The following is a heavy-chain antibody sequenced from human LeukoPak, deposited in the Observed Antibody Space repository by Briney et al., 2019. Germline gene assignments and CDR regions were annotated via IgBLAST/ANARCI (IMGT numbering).Heavy chain of an antibody. V-gene: IGHV4-34*01. J-gene: IGHJ4*02. CDR2: INHSGST. Sequence: PLETLSLTCAVYGGSFSGYYWSWIRQPPGKGLEWIGEINHSGSTNYNPSLKSRVTISVDTSKNQFPLKLSSVTAADTAVYYCARRRAAARYYFDYWGQGTLVTVSS. CDR1: GGSFSGYY. D-gene: IGHD6-6*01. CDR3: ARRRAAARYYFDY.